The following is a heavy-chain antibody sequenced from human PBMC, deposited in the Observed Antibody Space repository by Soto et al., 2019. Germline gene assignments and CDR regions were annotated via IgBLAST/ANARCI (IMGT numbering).Heavy chain of an antibody. D-gene: IGHD3-22*01. V-gene: IGHV1-69*08. Sequence: QVQLVQSGAEVKKPGCSVKVSCKGSGGTFSRYSISWVRQAPGQGLEWMGRIIPMLGIAKYAQKFQGRVTITADRSTSTAYMEVSSLRSEDTAVFYCARDRDGFDSNGYYLDYWGQGTLLTVTS. CDR1: GGTFSRYS. J-gene: IGHJ4*02. CDR2: IIPMLGIA. CDR3: ARDRDGFDSNGYYLDY.